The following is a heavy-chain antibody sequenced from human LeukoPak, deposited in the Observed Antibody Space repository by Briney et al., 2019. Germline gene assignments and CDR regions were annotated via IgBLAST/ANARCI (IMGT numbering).Heavy chain of an antibody. D-gene: IGHD3-22*01. CDR3: TTDLLYSYDSAEINY. V-gene: IGHV3-21*03. CDR2: ISSTSGYI. J-gene: IGHJ4*02. Sequence: PGGSLRLSCAASGLTFRTYSINWVPHAPGRRLEWVSSISSTSGYIYYADSVKGRFTISRDNTKNSLYLQMNSLRAEDTAVYYCTTDLLYSYDSAEINYWGQGTLVTVSS. CDR1: GLTFRTYS.